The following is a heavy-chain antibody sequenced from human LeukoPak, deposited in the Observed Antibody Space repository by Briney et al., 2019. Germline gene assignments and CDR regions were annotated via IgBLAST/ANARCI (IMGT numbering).Heavy chain of an antibody. V-gene: IGHV3-23*01. J-gene: IGHJ4*02. Sequence: PGGSLRLSCAASGFTFSSYAMSWVRQAPGKGLEWVSTINASGRSTYYADSVKGRFTISRDNSKNTLYLQVNSLRAEDTAVYYCAKGDDDSSGYYSPYFDYWAREPWSPSPQ. CDR3: AKGDDDSSGYYSPYFDY. D-gene: IGHD3-22*01. CDR1: GFTFSSYA. CDR2: INASGRST.